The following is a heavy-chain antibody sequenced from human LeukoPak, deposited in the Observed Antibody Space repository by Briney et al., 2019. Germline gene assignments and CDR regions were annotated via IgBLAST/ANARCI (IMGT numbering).Heavy chain of an antibody. V-gene: IGHV3-66*01. Sequence: GGSLTLSCAASGFLVNANHMNWVRQAPGKGLEWVSIIYSSDYIYYADSVKGRFTISRDNSKNTLYLQMNSLRVEDSAVYYCATERPDSRVLDYWGQGLVVTVSS. CDR2: IYSSDYI. J-gene: IGHJ4*02. CDR1: GFLVNANH. D-gene: IGHD3-10*01. CDR3: ATERPDSRVLDY.